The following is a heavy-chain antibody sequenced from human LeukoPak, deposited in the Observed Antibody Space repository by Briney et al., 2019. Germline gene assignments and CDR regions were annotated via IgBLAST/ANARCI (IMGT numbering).Heavy chain of an antibody. D-gene: IGHD6-19*01. CDR2: IYYSGST. Sequence: PSETLSLTCTVSGGSISSTTYYWGWIRQPPGKGLKWIGSIYYSGSTYYNSSLRSRVTISVDTSKNQFSVKLTSVTATDTAVYYCARHQWAVAGTLHAFEIWGRGTMVTVSS. J-gene: IGHJ3*02. CDR3: ARHQWAVAGTLHAFEI. V-gene: IGHV4-39*01. CDR1: GGSISSTTYY.